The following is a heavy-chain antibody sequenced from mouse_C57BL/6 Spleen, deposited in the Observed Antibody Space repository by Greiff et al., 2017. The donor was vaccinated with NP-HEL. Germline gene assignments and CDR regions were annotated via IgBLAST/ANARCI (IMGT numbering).Heavy chain of an antibody. V-gene: IGHV1-55*01. Sequence: QVQLQQPGAELVKPGASVKMSCKASGYTFTSYWITWVKQRTGQGLEWIGDIYPGSGSTNYNEKFKSKATLTVATSSSTAYMQLSSLTSEDSAVFYCARGGDYDGYFDVWGTGTTVTVSS. J-gene: IGHJ1*03. D-gene: IGHD2-4*01. CDR2: IYPGSGST. CDR1: GYTFTSYW. CDR3: ARGGDYDGYFDV.